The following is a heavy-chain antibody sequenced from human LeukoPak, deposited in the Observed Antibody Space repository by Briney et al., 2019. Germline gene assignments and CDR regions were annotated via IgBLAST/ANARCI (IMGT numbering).Heavy chain of an antibody. CDR3: ARSPQGLWFGDLLGNWFHP. V-gene: IGHV4-59*08. J-gene: IGHJ5*02. Sequence: PSETLSLTCTVSGGSISSYYWSWIRQPPGKGLEWIGYIYYSGSTNYNPSLKSRVTISVDTSKNQFSLKLSSVTAADTAVYYCARSPQGLWFGDLLGNWFHPRRQATLVSVCS. CDR1: GGSISSYY. D-gene: IGHD3-10*01. CDR2: IYYSGST.